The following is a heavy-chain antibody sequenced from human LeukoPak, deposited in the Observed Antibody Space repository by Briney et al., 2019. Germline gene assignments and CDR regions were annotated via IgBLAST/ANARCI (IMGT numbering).Heavy chain of an antibody. J-gene: IGHJ4*02. CDR1: GGSISGTNW. V-gene: IGHV4/OR15-8*02. D-gene: IGHD5/OR15-5a*01. CDR2: ISLAGQT. CDR3: SSESVAFCPFGY. Sequence: PSETLSLTCGVSGGSISGTNWWSWVRQPPGQGLEWIGEISLAGQTNYNPSLNGRVTMSLDKSSNQLSLNLTSVTAADTATYYSSSESVAFCPFGYRGQETLVIVSS.